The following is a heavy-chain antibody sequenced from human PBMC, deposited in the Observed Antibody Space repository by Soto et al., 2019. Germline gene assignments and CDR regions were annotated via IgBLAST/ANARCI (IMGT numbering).Heavy chain of an antibody. CDR2: VYKSGST. D-gene: IGHD3-3*01. J-gene: IGHJ5*02. V-gene: IGHV4-59*01. CDR1: GGSIHNYY. CDR3: ARGRYNNYDGRGWFDP. Sequence: PSETLSLTCTVSGGSIHNYYWTWIRQPPGKGLQWIGYVYKSGSTNYNPSLKSRVSISVDTSKNQFSLKLFSVTAADTAVYYCARGRYNNYDGRGWFDPSGQGTPLTLSS.